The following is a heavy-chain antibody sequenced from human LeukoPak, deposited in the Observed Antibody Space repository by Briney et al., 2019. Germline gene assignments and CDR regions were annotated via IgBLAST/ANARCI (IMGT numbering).Heavy chain of an antibody. CDR1: EFDPTYVW. J-gene: IGHJ6*04. CDR3: ATFVGPVSGSYRVPGGLLV. D-gene: IGHD6-19*01. CDR2: INPDGSES. V-gene: IGHV3-7*01. Sequence: QPGGSLRLSCVSLEFDPTYVWITWVRRAPGKGLEWVANINPDGSESFYLDSVRGRFTISRDNAKKSLYLQMNRLRAEDTAVYYCATFVGPVSGSYRVPGGLLVWGKGTTVSVSS.